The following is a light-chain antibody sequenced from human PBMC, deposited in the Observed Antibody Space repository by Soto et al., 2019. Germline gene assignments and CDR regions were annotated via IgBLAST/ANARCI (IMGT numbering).Light chain of an antibody. J-gene: IGKJ4*01. CDR3: QQRTDWPLT. CDR1: QSVSSY. V-gene: IGKV3-11*01. Sequence: EIVLTQSPATLSLSPGERATLSCRASQSVSSYLGWYQQKPGQAPRLLIYDASNRGTGIPARFSGSGSGTDFTLTISSLEPEDFAVYYCQQRTDWPLTFGGGTKVEI. CDR2: DAS.